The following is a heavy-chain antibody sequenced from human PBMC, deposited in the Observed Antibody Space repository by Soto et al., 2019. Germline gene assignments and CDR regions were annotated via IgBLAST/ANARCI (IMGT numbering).Heavy chain of an antibody. V-gene: IGHV4-31*03. D-gene: IGHD4-17*01. CDR1: GGSISSGGYY. Sequence: TLSLTCTVSGGSISSGGYYWSWIRQHPGKGLEWIGYIYYSGSTYYNPSLKSRVTISVDTSKNQFSLKLSSVTAADTAVYYCARESDGDYYYYGMDVWGQGTTVTVSS. J-gene: IGHJ6*02. CDR3: ARESDGDYYYYGMDV. CDR2: IYYSGST.